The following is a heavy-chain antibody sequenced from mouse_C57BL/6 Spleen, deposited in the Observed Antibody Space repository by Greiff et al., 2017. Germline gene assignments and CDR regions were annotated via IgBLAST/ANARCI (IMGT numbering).Heavy chain of an antibody. Sequence: VQLQQSGAELVRPGASVKLSCKASGYTFTDYYINWVKQRPGQGLEWIARIYPGSGNTYYNEKFKGKATLTADKSSSTAYMQLSSLTSEDSAVYFCAGEGAPYDPYFDYRGQGTTLTVAS. D-gene: IGHD2-3*01. CDR1: GYTFTDYY. V-gene: IGHV1-76*01. CDR2: IYPGSGNT. CDR3: AGEGAPYDPYFDY. J-gene: IGHJ2*01.